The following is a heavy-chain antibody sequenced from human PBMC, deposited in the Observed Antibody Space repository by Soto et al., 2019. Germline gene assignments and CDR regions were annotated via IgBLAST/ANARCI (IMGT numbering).Heavy chain of an antibody. CDR3: ARESEDLTSNFDY. J-gene: IGHJ4*02. CDR2: ISSTTNYI. V-gene: IGHV3-21*06. CDR1: GFTFTGYI. Sequence: GGSRRLSWAASGFTFTGYIMNWVRQAPGKGLEWVSSISSTTNYIYYGDSMKGRFTISRDNAKNSLYLEMNSLRAEDTAVYYCARESEDLTSNFDYWGQGTLVTVSS.